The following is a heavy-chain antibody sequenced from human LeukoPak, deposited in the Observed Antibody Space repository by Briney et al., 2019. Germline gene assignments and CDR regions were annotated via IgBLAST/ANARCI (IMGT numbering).Heavy chain of an antibody. V-gene: IGHV4-4*07. CDR2: IYTSGST. CDR3: ASSAAAGTTIWFDP. CDR1: GGSISSYY. J-gene: IGHJ5*02. D-gene: IGHD6-13*01. Sequence: KASETLSLTCTVSGGSISSYYWSWIRQPAGKGLEWIGRIYTSGSTNYNPSLKSRVTISVDTSKNQFSLKLSSVTAADTAVYYCASSAAAGTTIWFDPWGQGTLVTVSS.